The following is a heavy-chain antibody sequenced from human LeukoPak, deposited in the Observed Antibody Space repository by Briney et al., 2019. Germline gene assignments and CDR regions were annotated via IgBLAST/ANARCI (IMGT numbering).Heavy chain of an antibody. CDR1: GFTFSSYA. J-gene: IGHJ4*02. D-gene: IGHD2/OR15-2a*01. Sequence: GGSLRLSCAASGFTFSSYAMHWVRQAPGKGLEWVAVISYDGSIEDYADSVKGRFTISRDNSKNTLYLQMNSLRAEDTAVYYCAKDHSFLCHRDWGQGTLVTVSS. CDR3: AKDHSFLCHRD. CDR2: ISYDGSIE. V-gene: IGHV3-30-3*01.